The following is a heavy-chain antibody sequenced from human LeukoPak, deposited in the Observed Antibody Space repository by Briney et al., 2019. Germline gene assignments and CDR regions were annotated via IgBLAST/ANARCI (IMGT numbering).Heavy chain of an antibody. V-gene: IGHV4-4*07. Sequence: SETLSLTCIVSDGSISSRHWSWIRQPAGKGLEWIGHIYSSGSTNYNPSLRSRVTMSIDTSTNHISLTLTSVTAADTAVYYCARDFLDYGDSYYYYGMDVWGQGTTVTVSS. J-gene: IGHJ6*02. CDR3: ARDFLDYGDSYYYYGMDV. D-gene: IGHD4-17*01. CDR1: DGSISSRH. CDR2: IYSSGST.